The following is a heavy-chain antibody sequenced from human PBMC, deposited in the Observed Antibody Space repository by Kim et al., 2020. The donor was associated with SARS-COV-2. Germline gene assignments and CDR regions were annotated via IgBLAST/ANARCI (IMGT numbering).Heavy chain of an antibody. V-gene: IGHV3-30*04. CDR1: GFTFSSYA. Sequence: WGSLRLSCAASGFTFSSYAMHWVRQAPGKGLEWVAVISYDGSNKYYADSVKGRFTISRDNSKNTLYLQMNSLRAEDTAVYYCARDPPQRSWYPYYYYGMDVWGQGTTVTVSS. J-gene: IGHJ6*02. CDR2: ISYDGSNK. D-gene: IGHD6-13*01. CDR3: ARDPPQRSWYPYYYYGMDV.